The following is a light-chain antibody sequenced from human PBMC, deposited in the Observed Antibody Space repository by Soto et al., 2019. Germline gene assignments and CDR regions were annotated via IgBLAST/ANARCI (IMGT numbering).Light chain of an antibody. V-gene: IGKV1-9*01. CDR2: AAS. CDR1: QGIDTS. Sequence: ILLTQSPSSLSASVGDRVTITCRASQGIDTSLAWYQQKPGKAPKLLIYAASNFQSGVPSRFSGSGSGTEFTLTISSLQPEDFATYYCLQHNSYPITFGQGTRLEIK. CDR3: LQHNSYPIT. J-gene: IGKJ5*01.